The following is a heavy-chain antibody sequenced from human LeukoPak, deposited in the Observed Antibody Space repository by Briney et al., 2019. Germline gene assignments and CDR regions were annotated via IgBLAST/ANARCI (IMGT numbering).Heavy chain of an antibody. D-gene: IGHD3-22*01. J-gene: IGHJ4*02. CDR3: AKGHGDASGYYYFDS. CDR2: IDYSGGST. Sequence: PGGSLRLSCTASGFTLSSYEMSWIRQAPGKGLEWVSSIDYSGGSTYYADSVKGRFTISRDNYKNMLYLQMNSLRVEDTAVYYCAKGHGDASGYYYFDSWGQGTLVTVSS. CDR1: GFTLSSYE. V-gene: IGHV3-23*01.